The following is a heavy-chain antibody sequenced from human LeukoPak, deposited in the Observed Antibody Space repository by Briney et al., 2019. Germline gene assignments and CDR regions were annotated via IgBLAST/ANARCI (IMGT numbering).Heavy chain of an antibody. V-gene: IGHV1-69*05. CDR3: ASPSLGCSSTSCYTGYYYYMDV. Sequence: SVKVSCKASGGTFSSYAISWVRQAPGQGLEWMGGIIPIFGTANYAQKFQGRVTITTDESTSTAYMELSSLRSEDTAVYYCASPSLGCSSTSCYTGYYYYMDVWGKGTTVTVSS. J-gene: IGHJ6*03. CDR2: IIPIFGTA. D-gene: IGHD2-2*02. CDR1: GGTFSSYA.